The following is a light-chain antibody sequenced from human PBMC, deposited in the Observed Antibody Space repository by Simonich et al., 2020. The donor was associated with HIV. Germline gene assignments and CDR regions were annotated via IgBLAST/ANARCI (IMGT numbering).Light chain of an antibody. V-gene: IGLV3-1*01. CDR3: QAWDNNNVI. Sequence: SYELTQSPSLSVSQGQTAIITCSGERLGDKYVSWYQQKPGQSPVLVLYHNTKRHSGIPDRLSGSNSGNTASLTIGGTQAMDEADYYCQAWDNNNVIFGGGTKLTVL. CDR1: RLGDKY. J-gene: IGLJ2*01. CDR2: HNT.